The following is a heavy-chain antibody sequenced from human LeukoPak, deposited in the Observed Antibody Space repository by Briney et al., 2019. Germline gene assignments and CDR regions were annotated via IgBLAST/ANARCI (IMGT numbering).Heavy chain of an antibody. Sequence: SETLSLTCTVSGGSIGTYYWSWIRQSPGQGLEWIGYIYVTGTRYNPYLQSRVTISVDRSRNQFFLKMSSVTAEDTAVYYCARHIGGGIEDMDVWGKGTKVIVSS. D-gene: IGHD3-16*02. V-gene: IGHV4-59*08. J-gene: IGHJ6*03. CDR1: GGSIGTYY. CDR3: ARHIGGGIEDMDV. CDR2: IYVTGT.